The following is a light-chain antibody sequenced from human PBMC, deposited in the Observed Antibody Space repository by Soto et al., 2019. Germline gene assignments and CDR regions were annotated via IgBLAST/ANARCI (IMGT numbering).Light chain of an antibody. CDR1: QSISTW. V-gene: IGKV1-5*03. J-gene: IGKJ3*01. Sequence: DIQMTQSPSALSASVGDRVNITCRASQSISTWLAWYQQKPGEAPKLLMYKASSLDSGVPSRFSGSGSGTEFTLTISGRQHADFATYYCQQYNRYAFSFGPGTKVDIK. CDR2: KAS. CDR3: QQYNRYAFS.